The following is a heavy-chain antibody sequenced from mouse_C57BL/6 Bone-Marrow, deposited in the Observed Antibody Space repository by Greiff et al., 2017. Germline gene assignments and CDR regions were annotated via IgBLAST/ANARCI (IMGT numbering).Heavy chain of an antibody. CDR1: GYTFTSYW. CDR3: AKAQANAMDY. D-gene: IGHD3-2*02. J-gene: IGHJ4*01. CDR2: IDPSDSET. Sequence: QVQLKQPGAELVRPGSSVKLSCKASGYTFTSYWMHWVKPRPIQGLEWIGNIDPSDSETHYNQKFKDKATLTVDKSSSTAYMQLSSLTSEDAAVYYCAKAQANAMDYWGQGTSVTVSS. V-gene: IGHV1-52*01.